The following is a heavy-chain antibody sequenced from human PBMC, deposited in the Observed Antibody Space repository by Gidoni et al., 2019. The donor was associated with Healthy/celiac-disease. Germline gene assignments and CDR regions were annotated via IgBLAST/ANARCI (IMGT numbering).Heavy chain of an antibody. CDR2: ISGSGGST. Sequence: EVQLLESGGGLVQPGGSLRLSCAASGFPFRSYGMSWVRQAPGKGLEWGSGISGSGGSTYYADSVKGRFTISRDNSKNTLYLQTNSLRAEDTAVYYCAKRYSSSSGYGMDVWGQGTTVTVSS. D-gene: IGHD6-6*01. J-gene: IGHJ6*02. CDR3: AKRYSSSSGYGMDV. V-gene: IGHV3-23*01. CDR1: GFPFRSYG.